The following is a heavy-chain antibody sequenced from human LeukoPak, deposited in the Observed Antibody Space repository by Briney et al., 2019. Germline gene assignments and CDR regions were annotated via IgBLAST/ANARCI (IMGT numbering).Heavy chain of an antibody. CDR3: VKGVGGWLSTRFDY. J-gene: IGHJ4*02. Sequence: GGSLRLSCSASGFTFSSYAMHWVRQAPGKGLEYVSAISSNGGSTYYADSVKGRFTISRDNSKNTLYLQMSSLRAEDTAVYYCVKGVGGWLSTRFDYWGQGTLVTVSS. CDR2: ISSNGGST. CDR1: GFTFSSYA. D-gene: IGHD5-24*01. V-gene: IGHV3-64D*06.